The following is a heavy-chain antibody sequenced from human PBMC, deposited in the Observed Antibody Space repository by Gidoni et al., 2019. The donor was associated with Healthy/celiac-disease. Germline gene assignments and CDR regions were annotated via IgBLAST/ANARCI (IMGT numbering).Heavy chain of an antibody. CDR2: ISGSGGST. J-gene: IGHJ6*02. Sequence: EVQLLESGGGLVQPGGSLRLSCAAAGFTFSSYAMSWVRQAPGKGLEWVSAISGSGGSTYYADSVKGRFTISRDNSKNTLYLQMNSLRAEDTAVYYASSSYDFWSGYNYYGMDVWGQGTTVTVSS. D-gene: IGHD3-3*01. CDR1: GFTFSSYA. V-gene: IGHV3-23*01. CDR3: SSSYDFWSGYNYYGMDV.